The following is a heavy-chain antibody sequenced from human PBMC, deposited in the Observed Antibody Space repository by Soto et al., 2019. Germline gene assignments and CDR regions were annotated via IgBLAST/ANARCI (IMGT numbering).Heavy chain of an antibody. J-gene: IGHJ5*02. CDR2: IYYTGTT. CDR1: GGSISRADSF. V-gene: IGHV4-30-4*01. CDR3: ARDLNGPSDH. Sequence: SETLSLTCTVSGGSISRADSFWSWIRQPPGKGLEWIGYIYYTGTTYYNPSLKSRVTISVDTSKNQFSLKVNSVTAADTAVYFCARDLNGPSDHWGQGTLVTVSS.